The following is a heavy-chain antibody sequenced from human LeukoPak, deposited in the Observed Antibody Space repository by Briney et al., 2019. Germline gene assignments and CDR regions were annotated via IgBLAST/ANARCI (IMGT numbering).Heavy chain of an antibody. D-gene: IGHD6-19*01. CDR3: PRDPYSSGSYKDAFHL. V-gene: IGHV3-74*01. Sequence: PSGGSLILSCAASGFTFRWYWMSWVRQAPGKGLRWVSQINIEGGATSCADPVKGRCTISRDNAQNSLFLQLNSLRADDTPVYHCPRDPYSSGSYKDAFHLWGQGTMVTVSS. CDR2: INIEGGAT. J-gene: IGHJ3*01. CDR1: GFTFRWYW.